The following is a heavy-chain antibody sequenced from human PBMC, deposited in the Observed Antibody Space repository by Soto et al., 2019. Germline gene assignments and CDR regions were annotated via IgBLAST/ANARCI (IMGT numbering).Heavy chain of an antibody. CDR2: IYYSGST. V-gene: IGHV4-61*01. CDR3: ARVWGGAFVI. J-gene: IGHJ3*02. D-gene: IGHD3-10*01. CDR1: VGSVSSGSYY. Sequence: PSETLSLTCTVSVGSVSSGSYYWSWIRQPPGKGLEWIGYIYYSGSTNYNPSLKSRVTISVDTSKNQFSLKLSSVTAADTAVYYCARVWGGAFVISCPTPMVT.